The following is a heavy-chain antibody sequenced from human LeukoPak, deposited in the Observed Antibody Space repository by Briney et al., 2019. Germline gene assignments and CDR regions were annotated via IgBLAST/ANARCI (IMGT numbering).Heavy chain of an antibody. CDR3: ATAAGQRRVVGYYFDY. Sequence: ASVTVSCKVSGYTLTELSMHWVRQAPGKGLEWMGGFDPEDGETIYAQKFQGRVTMTEDTSTDTAYMELSSLRSEDTAVYYCATAAGQRRVVGYYFDYWGQGTLVTVSS. V-gene: IGHV1-24*01. CDR1: GYTLTELS. J-gene: IGHJ4*02. CDR2: FDPEDGET. D-gene: IGHD1-26*01.